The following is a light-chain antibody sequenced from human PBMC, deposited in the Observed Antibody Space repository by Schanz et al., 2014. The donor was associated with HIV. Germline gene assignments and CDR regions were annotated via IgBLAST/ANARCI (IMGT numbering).Light chain of an antibody. CDR2: RNN. CDR3: QSFDSSLNGVV. J-gene: IGLJ3*02. V-gene: IGLV1-44*01. CDR1: SSNIGSNS. Sequence: QSVLTQPPSASGTPGQRVPISCSGRSSNIGSNSVYWYQQLPGTAPKLLIYRNNQRPSGVPDRFSGSKSGTSASLAISGLQSEDEADFFCQSFDSSLNGVVFGGGTKLTVL.